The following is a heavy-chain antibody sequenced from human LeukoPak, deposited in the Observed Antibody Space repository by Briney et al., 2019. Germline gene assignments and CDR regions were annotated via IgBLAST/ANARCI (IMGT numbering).Heavy chain of an antibody. CDR2: ISSSSSYI. CDR3: AREVSGYDILTATTYYYFDY. V-gene: IGHV3-21*01. Sequence: RPAGSLRLSCAASGFTFSTYIMTWVRQAPGKGLQRVSSISSSSSYIYYADSGKGRFTISRDNAKNSLYLQMNSLGAEDTSVYYCAREVSGYDILTATTYYYFDYWGQGTLVTVSS. CDR1: GFTFSTYI. D-gene: IGHD3-9*01. J-gene: IGHJ4*02.